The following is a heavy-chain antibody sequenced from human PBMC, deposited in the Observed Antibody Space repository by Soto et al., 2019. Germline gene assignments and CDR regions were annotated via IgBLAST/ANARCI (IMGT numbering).Heavy chain of an antibody. J-gene: IGHJ5*02. D-gene: IGHD2-8*01. CDR1: GGTFSSYT. CDR2: IIPILGIA. Sequence: SVKVSCKASGGTFSSYTISWVRQAPGQGLEWMGRIIPILGIANYAQKFQGRVTITADKSTSTAYMELSGLRSEDTAVYYCARDKVDIVLMVYADRWFDPWGQGTLVTVS. CDR3: ARDKVDIVLMVYADRWFDP. V-gene: IGHV1-69*04.